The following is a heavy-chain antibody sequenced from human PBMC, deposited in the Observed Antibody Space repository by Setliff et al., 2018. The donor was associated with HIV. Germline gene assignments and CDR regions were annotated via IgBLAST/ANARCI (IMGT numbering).Heavy chain of an antibody. D-gene: IGHD1-26*01. J-gene: IGHJ4*02. V-gene: IGHV4-59*11. CDR1: GGSISGHY. CDR2: IVYTGGT. Sequence: PSETLSLTCTVSGGSISGHYWSWIRQPPGKELEWSTSIVYTGGTNCNPSLKGRVRVSVDASKNPFSLQLSALTPADTAVYYCASDLGGLWEVFDCWGQGTLVTVSS. CDR3: ASDLGGLWEVFDC.